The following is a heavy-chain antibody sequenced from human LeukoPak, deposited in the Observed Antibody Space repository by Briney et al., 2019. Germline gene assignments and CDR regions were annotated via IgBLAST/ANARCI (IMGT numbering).Heavy chain of an antibody. J-gene: IGHJ4*02. V-gene: IGHV3-48*01. CDR3: ARLTQAAAGTGVGY. CDR2: ISSSSSTI. D-gene: IGHD6-13*01. Sequence: GGSLRLSCAASGFTFSSYSMNWVRQAPGKGLEWVSYISSSSSTIYYADSVKGRFTISRDNAKNSLYLQMNSLRAEDTAVYYCARLTQAAAGTGVGYWGQGTLVTVSS. CDR1: GFTFSSYS.